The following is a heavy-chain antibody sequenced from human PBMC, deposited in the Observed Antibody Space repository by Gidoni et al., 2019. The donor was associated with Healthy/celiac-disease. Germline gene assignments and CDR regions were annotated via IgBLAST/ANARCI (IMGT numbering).Heavy chain of an antibody. CDR1: GFTFSRYG. CDR2: ISYDGSNK. V-gene: IGHV3-30*18. Sequence: QVQLVESGGGVVQPGRSLRLSCAASGFTFSRYGLHWVRQAPGKGLEWVAVISYDGSNKYYADSVKGRFTISRDNSKNTLYLQMNSLRAEDTAVYYCAKDLRDGYNYQGADAFDIWGQGTMVTVSS. CDR3: AKDLRDGYNYQGADAFDI. D-gene: IGHD5-12*01. J-gene: IGHJ3*02.